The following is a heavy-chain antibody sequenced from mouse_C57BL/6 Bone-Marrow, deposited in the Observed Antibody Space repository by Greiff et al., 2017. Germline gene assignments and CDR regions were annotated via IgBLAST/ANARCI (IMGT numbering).Heavy chain of an antibody. Sequence: QVQLQQPGAELVKPGASVKMSCKASGYTFTSYWMTWVKQRPGQGLEWIGEIYPGSGSTNYNEKFKSKATLTVDTSSSTAYMQLSSLTSEDAAVYYCSRPYDSNHWYFDVWGTGTTLTVSS. CDR1: GYTFTSYW. J-gene: IGHJ1*03. V-gene: IGHV1-55*01. CDR3: SRPYDSNHWYFDV. CDR2: IYPGSGST. D-gene: IGHD2-5*01.